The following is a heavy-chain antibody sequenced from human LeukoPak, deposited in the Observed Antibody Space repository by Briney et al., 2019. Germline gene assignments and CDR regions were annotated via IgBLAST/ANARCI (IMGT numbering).Heavy chain of an antibody. CDR1: GYTFTSYD. J-gene: IGHJ3*02. D-gene: IGHD3-10*01. CDR3: ASGREYFGSGSHDDAFDM. CDR2: INPNSGGT. Sequence: ASVKVSCKASGYTFTSYDINWVRQATGQGLEWMGWINPNSGGTNYAQNFQGRVTMTRDTSITTAYMELNSLRSDDTAVYYCASGREYFGSGSHDDAFDMWGQGTMVTVSS. V-gene: IGHV1-2*02.